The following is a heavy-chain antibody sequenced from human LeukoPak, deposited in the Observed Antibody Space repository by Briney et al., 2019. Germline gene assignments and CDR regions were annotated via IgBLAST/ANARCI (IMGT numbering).Heavy chain of an antibody. CDR1: GFTFSMYA. J-gene: IGHJ4*02. CDR3: ARDSMVRGVIRYYFDY. V-gene: IGHV3-23*01. Sequence: GGSLRLSCAASGFTFSMYAMSWVRQAPGKGLEWVSVISVDGGGTYYADSVKGRFTISRDNSKSTLYLQMNSLRADDTAVYYCARDSMVRGVIRYYFDYWGQGTLVTVSS. D-gene: IGHD3-10*01. CDR2: ISVDGGGT.